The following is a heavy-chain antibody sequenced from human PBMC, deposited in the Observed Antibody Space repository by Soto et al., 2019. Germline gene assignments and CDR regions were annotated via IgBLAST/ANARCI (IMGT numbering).Heavy chain of an antibody. J-gene: IGHJ6*02. CDR3: ARVGYCSSTSCYREEYYGMDV. CDR2: ISSSSSYI. V-gene: IGHV3-21*01. CDR1: VFPFSSYR. D-gene: IGHD2-2*01. Sequence: GLLRLSCAASVFPFSSYRMNWVRQAPGKGLEWVSSISSSSSYIYYADSVKGRFTISRDNAKNSLYLQMNSLRAEDTAVYYCARVGYCSSTSCYREEYYGMDVWGQGTTVTVSS.